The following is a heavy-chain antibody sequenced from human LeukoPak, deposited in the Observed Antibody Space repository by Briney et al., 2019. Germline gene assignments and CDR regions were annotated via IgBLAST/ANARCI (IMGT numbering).Heavy chain of an antibody. CDR1: GYSISSGYF. Sequence: SETLSLTCTVSGYSISSGYFWGWIRQPPGKGLEWIGSIYHSGSTNYNPSLKSRVTISVDTSKNQFSLKLSSVTAADTAVYYCARRATMIVVVITPARYNWFDPWGQGTLVTVSS. D-gene: IGHD3-22*01. CDR2: IYHSGST. V-gene: IGHV4-38-2*02. J-gene: IGHJ5*02. CDR3: ARRATMIVVVITPARYNWFDP.